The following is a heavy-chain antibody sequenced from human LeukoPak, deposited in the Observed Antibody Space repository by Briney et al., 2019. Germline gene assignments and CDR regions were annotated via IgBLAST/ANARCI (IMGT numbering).Heavy chain of an antibody. CDR2: VNSDGSAT. CDR1: GFIFTKYW. D-gene: IGHD2/OR15-2a*01. J-gene: IGHJ4*02. V-gene: IGHV3-74*01. CDR3: TSFYETN. Sequence: GGSLRLSCAASGFIFTKYWMHWVRQAPGKGLVWVSHVNSDGSATSYADSVKGRFTIPRDNAKNTVYLHMNSLRVEDTAVYYCTSFYETNWGQGTLVTGSS.